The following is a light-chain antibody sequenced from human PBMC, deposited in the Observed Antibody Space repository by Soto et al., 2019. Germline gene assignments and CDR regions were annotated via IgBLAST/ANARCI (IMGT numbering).Light chain of an antibody. CDR2: GAS. J-gene: IGKJ4*01. V-gene: IGKV3-20*01. Sequence: EIVLTQSPGTLSLSPGERGTLSCRASQSVSKNYLAWYQQKPGQAPRLLIYGASSRATGIPDRFSGSGSGAYFTITISRVELEDVAVYSKQQYASSPLTFGGGTKVEIK. CDR1: QSVSKNY. CDR3: QQYASSPLT.